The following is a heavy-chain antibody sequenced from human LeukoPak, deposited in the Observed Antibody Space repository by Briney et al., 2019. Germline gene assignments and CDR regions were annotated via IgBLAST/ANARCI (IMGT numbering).Heavy chain of an antibody. V-gene: IGHV3-30*02. J-gene: IGHJ4*02. D-gene: IGHD3-10*01. Sequence: GGSLRLSCAASGFTFSNYGMHWVRQAPGKGLEWVAFIYYHGNNKNYADFVKGRFAISRDNSRNTLFLQMNSLRAEDTAVYYCARGNYYGSGCDFWGQGSLVTVSS. CDR2: IYYHGNNK. CDR1: GFTFSNYG. CDR3: ARGNYYGSGCDF.